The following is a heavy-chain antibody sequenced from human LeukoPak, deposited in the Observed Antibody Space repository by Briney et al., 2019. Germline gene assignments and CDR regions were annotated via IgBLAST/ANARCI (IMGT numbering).Heavy chain of an antibody. CDR1: GFTFSSYA. J-gene: IGHJ6*04. CDR3: TRDSLPHYYDSSGSF. D-gene: IGHD3-22*01. V-gene: IGHV3-49*04. Sequence: GGSLRLSCAASGFTFSSYAMSWVRQAPGKGLEWIGFIRSKVYGGSTEYAASVNGRFTISRDDFKSIAYLQMNSLKTEDTAVYYCTRDSLPHYYDSSGSFWGKGTTVTVSS. CDR2: IRSKVYGGST.